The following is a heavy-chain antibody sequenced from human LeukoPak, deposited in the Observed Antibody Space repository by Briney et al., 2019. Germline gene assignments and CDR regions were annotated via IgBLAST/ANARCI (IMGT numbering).Heavy chain of an antibody. CDR1: GFTFSSYA. D-gene: IGHD6-19*01. J-gene: IGHJ4*02. CDR3: AKAGSSGSFDS. V-gene: IGHV3-23*01. CDR2: ISGGGGST. Sequence: GGSLRLSCAASGFTFSSYAMSWVRQAPGKGLEWVSAISGGGGSTYYADSVKGRFTISRDNSKNTLYLQMNSLRTDDTAVYYCAKAGSSGSFDSWGQGTLVTVSS.